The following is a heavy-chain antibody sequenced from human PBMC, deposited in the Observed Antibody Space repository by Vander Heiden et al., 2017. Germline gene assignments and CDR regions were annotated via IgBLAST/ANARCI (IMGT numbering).Heavy chain of an antibody. V-gene: IGHV3-15*01. D-gene: IGHD3-22*01. CDR2: IKSKSDGGTT. J-gene: IGHJ4*02. CDR1: GFTFSNDW. Sequence: EEQLVESGGGLVKPGGSLRLSCAASGFTFSNDWMNWVRQAPGKGLEWVGRIKSKSDGGTTDYAAPVKGRFTISRDDSKNTVFLQMASLKTEDTGVYYCNTGGYFFDYWGQGTLVTVSS. CDR3: NTGGYFFDY.